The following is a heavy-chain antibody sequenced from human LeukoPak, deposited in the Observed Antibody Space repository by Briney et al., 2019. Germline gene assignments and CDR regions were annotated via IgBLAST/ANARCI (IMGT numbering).Heavy chain of an antibody. V-gene: IGHV4-31*03. CDR3: SRGLDSRKLGY. CDR1: GASFNSDDQY. J-gene: IGHJ4*02. CDR2: IHPSGML. D-gene: IGHD3-22*01. Sequence: SETLPLTCTVSGASFNSDDQYWNWIRQSPGKGLEWIGSIHPSGMLYNNPSLESRVTMSRDASKNQFSLNLNSVTAADTAVYFCSRGLDSRKLGYWGQGILVTVSS.